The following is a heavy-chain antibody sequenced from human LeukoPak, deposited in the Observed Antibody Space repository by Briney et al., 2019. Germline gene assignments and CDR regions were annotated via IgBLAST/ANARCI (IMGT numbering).Heavy chain of an antibody. CDR3: AKAADGIVVVVAAINY. J-gene: IGHJ4*02. CDR2: ISGSGGST. Sequence: GGSLRLSCAASGFTFSSYAMSWVRQAPGKGLEWVSAISGSGGSTYYADSVKGRFTISRDNSKNTLYLQMNSLRAEDTAVYYCAKAADGIVVVVAAINYWGQGTLVTVSS. D-gene: IGHD2-15*01. V-gene: IGHV3-23*01. CDR1: GFTFSSYA.